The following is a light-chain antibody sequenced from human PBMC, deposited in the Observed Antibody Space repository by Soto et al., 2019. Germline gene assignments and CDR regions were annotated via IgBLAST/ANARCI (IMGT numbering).Light chain of an antibody. CDR1: SSNIGAGYD. CDR3: QSYDSSLSGFHVV. V-gene: IGLV1-40*01. CDR2: GNS. Sequence: QSVLTQPPSVSGAPGQRVTISCTGSSSNIGAGYDVHWYQQLPGTAPKLLIYGNSNRPSGVPDRFSGSKSGTSASLAITGLQAEDDADYYCQSYDSSLSGFHVVFGGGTKLTVL. J-gene: IGLJ2*01.